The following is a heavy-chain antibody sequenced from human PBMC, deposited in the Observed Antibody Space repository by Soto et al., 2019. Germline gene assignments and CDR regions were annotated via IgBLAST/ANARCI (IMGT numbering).Heavy chain of an antibody. Sequence: PSETLSLTCTVSGGSISSYYWSWIRQPPGKGLEWIGCIYYSGSTNYNPSPKSRVTISVDTSKNQFSLKLSSVTAADTAVYYCASFEYSSSSAGYFDYWGQGTLVTVSS. D-gene: IGHD6-6*01. V-gene: IGHV4-59*01. CDR3: ASFEYSSSSAGYFDY. CDR2: IYYSGST. CDR1: GGSISSYY. J-gene: IGHJ4*02.